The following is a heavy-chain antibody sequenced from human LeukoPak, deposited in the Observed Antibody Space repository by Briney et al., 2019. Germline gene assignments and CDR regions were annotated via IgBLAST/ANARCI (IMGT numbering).Heavy chain of an antibody. CDR1: GYSISSGYF. J-gene: IGHJ4*02. V-gene: IGHV4-38-2*02. CDR2: MYHSGGT. Sequence: SETLSLTCTVSGYSISSGYFWGWIRQPPGKGLEWIGTMYHSGGTYYNPSLKSRATISVDTSKNQFSLRLSSVTAADTAMYYCARDRGADTASTDWGQGTLVTVSS. D-gene: IGHD5-18*01. CDR3: ARDRGADTASTD.